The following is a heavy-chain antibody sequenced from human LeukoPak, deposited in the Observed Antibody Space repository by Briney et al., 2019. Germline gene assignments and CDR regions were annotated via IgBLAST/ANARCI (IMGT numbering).Heavy chain of an antibody. Sequence: GGSLRLSCAASGFNFSTYWMSRVRQAPGKGLEWVANIRRDGSEKYYVDSVKGRFTISRDNSKNSLYLQMNSLRAEDTAVYYCAREVVPAAYSLFFDYWGQGALVTVSS. CDR2: IRRDGSEK. V-gene: IGHV3-7*01. J-gene: IGHJ4*02. CDR3: AREVVPAAYSLFFDY. CDR1: GFNFSTYW. D-gene: IGHD2-2*01.